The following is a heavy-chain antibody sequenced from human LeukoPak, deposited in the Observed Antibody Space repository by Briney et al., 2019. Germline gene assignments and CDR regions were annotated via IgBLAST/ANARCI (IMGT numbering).Heavy chain of an antibody. J-gene: IGHJ4*02. D-gene: IGHD6-19*01. V-gene: IGHV4-59*08. CDR1: GGSISSYY. CDR3: ARLDGAVAADY. CDR2: IYYSGST. Sequence: PSETLSLTCTVSGGSISSYYWSWIRQPPGKGLEWIGYIYYSGSTNYNPSLKSRVAISVDTSKNQFSLKLSSVTAADTAVYYCARLDGAVAADYWGQRTLVTVSS.